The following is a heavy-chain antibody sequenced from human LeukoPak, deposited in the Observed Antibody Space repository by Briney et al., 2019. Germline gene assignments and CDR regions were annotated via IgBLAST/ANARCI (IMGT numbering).Heavy chain of an antibody. J-gene: IGHJ3*02. D-gene: IGHD2-15*01. CDR3: ARGGCSGGSCYPFLDAFDI. CDR2: IYYSGST. CDR1: GGSISSGDYY. Sequence: SQTLSLTCTVSGGSISSGDYYWSWIRQPPGKGLEWIGYIYYSGSTYYKPSLKSRVTISVDTSKNQFSLKLSSVTAADTAVYYCARGGCSGGSCYPFLDAFDIWGQGTMVTVSS. V-gene: IGHV4-30-4*08.